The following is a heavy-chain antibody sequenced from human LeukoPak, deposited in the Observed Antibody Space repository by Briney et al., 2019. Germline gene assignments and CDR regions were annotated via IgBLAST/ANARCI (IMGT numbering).Heavy chain of an antibody. Sequence: PGGSLRLSCASSGFTLSSCWMSWVRQAPGKGLEWVANIKQDGSEKYYVDSVKGRFTISRDNAKNSLYLQMNSLRAEDTAVYYCARASGYYYDSSGYHCWGQGTMVTVSS. CDR2: IKQDGSEK. J-gene: IGHJ3*01. CDR3: ARASGYYYDSSGYHC. V-gene: IGHV3-7*03. D-gene: IGHD3-22*01. CDR1: GFTLSSCW.